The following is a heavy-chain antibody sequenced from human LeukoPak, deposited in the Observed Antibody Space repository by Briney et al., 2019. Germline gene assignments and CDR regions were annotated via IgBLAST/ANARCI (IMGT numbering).Heavy chain of an antibody. CDR2: LNTDGSIT. Sequence: GGSLRLSCAASGFTFSSYWMHWVRQAPGKGLVWVSRLNTDGSITNYADSVKGRFTISRDDAKSTLHLQMNSLRAEDTAVYYCARAGSYRFDYWGLGTLVTVSS. D-gene: IGHD1-26*01. CDR3: ARAGSYRFDY. CDR1: GFTFSSYW. V-gene: IGHV3-74*01. J-gene: IGHJ4*02.